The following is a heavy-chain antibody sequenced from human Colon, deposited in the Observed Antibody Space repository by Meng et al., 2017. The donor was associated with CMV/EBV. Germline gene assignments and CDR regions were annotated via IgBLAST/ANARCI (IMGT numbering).Heavy chain of an antibody. V-gene: IGHV3-15*01. CDR2: VRAGGTA. J-gene: IGHJ4*02. CDR3: VTDYPERTAQIDN. Sequence: GVSGGVLAKPGGSLTLSCAASGFACVMVWMSWVRQAPGTGLEWVARVRAGGTADYAAPVKGRFTVGRDDSTNTVYLQMNNLLSNDTAVYYCVTDYPERTAQIDNWGQGTLVTVSS. D-gene: IGHD1/OR15-1a*01. CDR1: GFACVMVW.